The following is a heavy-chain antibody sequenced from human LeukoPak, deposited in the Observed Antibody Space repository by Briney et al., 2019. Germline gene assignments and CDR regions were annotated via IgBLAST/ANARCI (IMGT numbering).Heavy chain of an antibody. CDR2: INHSGTT. Sequence: SETLSLTCAVYGVSFSGYYWSWIRQPPGKGLEWIGEINHSGTTKYNPTLESRVTVSIDTSKNQFSLKVKSVTAADTGVYYCARLPLGAFGEVLNFDCWGQGALVTVSS. CDR3: ARLPLGAFGEVLNFDC. J-gene: IGHJ4*02. V-gene: IGHV4-34*01. D-gene: IGHD3-10*01. CDR1: GVSFSGYY.